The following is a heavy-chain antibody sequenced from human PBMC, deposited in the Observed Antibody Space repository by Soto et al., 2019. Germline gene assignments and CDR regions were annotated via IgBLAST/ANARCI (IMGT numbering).Heavy chain of an antibody. CDR3: ARVGTRGMAHVRFDY. Sequence: QVQLQQWGAGLLKPSETLSLTCAVYGGSFSGYYWSWIRQPPGKGLEWIGEINHSGSTNYNPSLKSRVTISVDTSKNQFSLKLSSVPAADTAVYYCARVGTRGMAHVRFDYWGQGTLVTVSS. V-gene: IGHV4-34*01. CDR1: GGSFSGYY. J-gene: IGHJ4*02. CDR2: INHSGST. D-gene: IGHD2-8*02.